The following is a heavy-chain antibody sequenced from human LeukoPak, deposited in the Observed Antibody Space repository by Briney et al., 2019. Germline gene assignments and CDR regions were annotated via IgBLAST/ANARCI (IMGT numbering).Heavy chain of an antibody. CDR1: GGSFSGYF. Sequence: PSETLSLTCAVYGGSFSGYFWGWIRQPPGKGLEYIGDISHSGSTNYNLSLKSRVTVSVDTSKNQFSLKLSSVTAADTAVYYCAREPDRIRFDSWGQGTLVTVSS. J-gene: IGHJ5*01. D-gene: IGHD1-14*01. V-gene: IGHV4-34*01. CDR2: ISHSGST. CDR3: AREPDRIRFDS.